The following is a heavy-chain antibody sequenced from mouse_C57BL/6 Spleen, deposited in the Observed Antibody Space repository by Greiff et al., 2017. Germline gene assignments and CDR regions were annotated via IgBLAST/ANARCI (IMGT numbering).Heavy chain of an antibody. Sequence: EVQLQQSGAELVRPGPSVKLSCTASGFNIKDDYMHWVKQRPEQGLEWIGWIDPENGDTEYASKFQGKATITADTSSNTAYLQLSSLTSEDTAVYYCTRDSSGYSAYYAMDYWGQGTSVTVSS. J-gene: IGHJ4*01. V-gene: IGHV14-4*01. CDR3: TRDSSGYSAYYAMDY. CDR1: GFNIKDDY. D-gene: IGHD3-2*02. CDR2: IDPENGDT.